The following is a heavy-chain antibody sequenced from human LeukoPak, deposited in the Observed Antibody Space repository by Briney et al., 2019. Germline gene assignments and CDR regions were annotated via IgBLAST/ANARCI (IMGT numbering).Heavy chain of an antibody. J-gene: IGHJ4*02. CDR1: GLTLNNYV. CDR2: ISYDGINE. Sequence: GGSLRLSCAASGLTLNNYVMNWVRQAPGKGLEWVASISYDGINEYYADSVKGRFTISKDTSKNTLYLQMNSLRIEDTAVYYCARVLRGGNLDMLFDYWGQGTLVTVSS. CDR3: ARVLRGGNLDMLFDY. D-gene: IGHD1-26*01. V-gene: IGHV3-30*03.